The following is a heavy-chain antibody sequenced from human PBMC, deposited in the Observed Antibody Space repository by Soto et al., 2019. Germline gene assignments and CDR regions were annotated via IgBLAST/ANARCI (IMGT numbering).Heavy chain of an antibody. CDR2: ISAYNGNT. V-gene: IGHV1-18*01. D-gene: IGHD4-17*01. Sequence: ASVKVSCKASGYTFTSYGISWVRQAPGQGLEWMGWISAYNGNTNYAQKLQGRVTMTTDTSTSTAYMELRSLRSDDTAVYYCARAVGDYVHNWFDPWGQGTLVTVSS. J-gene: IGHJ5*02. CDR3: ARAVGDYVHNWFDP. CDR1: GYTFTSYG.